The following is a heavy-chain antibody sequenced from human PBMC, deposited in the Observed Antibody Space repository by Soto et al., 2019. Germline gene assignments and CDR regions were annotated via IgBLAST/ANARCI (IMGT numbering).Heavy chain of an antibody. CDR1: GFTFSRYW. CDR3: ARIPVDTITSLDY. Sequence: EVQLVESGGDLVQPGGFLRLSCATSGFTFSRYWMHWVRQVPGKGLVWVSRINSDGSSISYSDSVKGRFTISRDNAKNTLHLQMTSLRVEDTAVYYCARIPVDTITSLDYWGQGTLVTVSS. J-gene: IGHJ4*02. D-gene: IGHD3-3*01. CDR2: INSDGSSI. V-gene: IGHV3-74*01.